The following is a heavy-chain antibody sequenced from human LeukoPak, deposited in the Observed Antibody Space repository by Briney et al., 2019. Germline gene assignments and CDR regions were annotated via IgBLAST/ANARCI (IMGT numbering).Heavy chain of an antibody. V-gene: IGHV3-23*01. CDR2: ISDSGGST. CDR1: GFTFSSYA. J-gene: IGHJ4*02. D-gene: IGHD6-19*01. Sequence: GGSLRLSCAASGFTFSSYAMSWVRQAPGKGLEWVSAISDSGGSTYYADSVKGRFTISRDNSKNTMYLQMNSLRAEDTAVYYCVKSIGWYFRDFDYWGQGTLVTVSS. CDR3: VKSIGWYFRDFDY.